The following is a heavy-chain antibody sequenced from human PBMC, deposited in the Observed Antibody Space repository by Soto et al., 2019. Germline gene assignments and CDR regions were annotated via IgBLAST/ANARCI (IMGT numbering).Heavy chain of an antibody. J-gene: IGHJ4*02. CDR1: GFSFSSYA. D-gene: IGHD3-22*01. Sequence: GGSLRLSCAASGFSFSSYAMSWVRQAPGKVLEWVSVLSGIGGRTNYADSVKGRFTISRDNSKNTLYMQMNSLRVEDTAVYYCAKTNGRGYYDSSGYYSFDYWGQGALVTVSS. CDR3: AKTNGRGYYDSSGYYSFDY. CDR2: LSGIGGRT. V-gene: IGHV3-23*01.